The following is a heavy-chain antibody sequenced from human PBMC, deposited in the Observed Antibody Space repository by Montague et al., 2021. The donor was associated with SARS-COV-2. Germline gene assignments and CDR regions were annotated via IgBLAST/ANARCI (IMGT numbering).Heavy chain of an antibody. V-gene: IGHV4-59*08. Sequence: SETLSLTCTVSGGSISSHYWSWIRQAPGQGPERIGHIYYTGTTKYNPSLKSRVTLSLDTSRDQFSLTLSSVTAADTAVYYCARPLRSNVWYGFDTWGQGALVIVSS. CDR2: IYYTGTT. CDR1: GGSISSHY. CDR3: ARPLRSNVWYGFDT. D-gene: IGHD6-13*01. J-gene: IGHJ5*02.